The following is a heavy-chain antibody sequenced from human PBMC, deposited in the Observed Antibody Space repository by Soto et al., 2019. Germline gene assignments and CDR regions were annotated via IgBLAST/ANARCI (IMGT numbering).Heavy chain of an antibody. Sequence: QVQLVESGGGVVQPGASLRLSCAASGFTFSSYGMHWVRQAPGKGLEWLALIWYDGRYKYYADSVKGRFTISRDNSKNTLYLQMNSLRAEDTAVYYCARENVVTGYDAFDMWGQGTMVTVSS. D-gene: IGHD2-21*02. J-gene: IGHJ3*02. CDR2: IWYDGRYK. CDR3: ARENVVTGYDAFDM. CDR1: GFTFSSYG. V-gene: IGHV3-33*01.